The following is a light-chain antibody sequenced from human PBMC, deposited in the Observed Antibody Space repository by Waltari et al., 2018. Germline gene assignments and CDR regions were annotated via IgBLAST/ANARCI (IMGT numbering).Light chain of an antibody. J-gene: IGLJ2*01. V-gene: IGLV1-40*01. CDR2: RKS. CDR1: SSNIGTGYD. CDR3: QSYDNTRSGTRV. Sequence: QSVLTQPPSVSGAPGQRVTISCTGSSSNIGTGYDVHWSQQLPGTAPKPPTYRKSNWPSGVPDRVSGSKSGTSASLAITGLQAEDEADYYCQSYDNTRSGTRVFGGGTKLTVL.